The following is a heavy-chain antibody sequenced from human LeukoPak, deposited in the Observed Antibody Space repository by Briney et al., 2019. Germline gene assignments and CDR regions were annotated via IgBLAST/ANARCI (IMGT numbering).Heavy chain of an antibody. J-gene: IGHJ5*02. Sequence: SETLSLTCTVSGDSVSSSYWNWIRQPPGKGLEWIGYIYYSGSANYNASLKSRVTISVDTSKNQFSLKLSSVTAADTAVYYCARGVKAETWGQGTLVTVSS. D-gene: IGHD2-15*01. CDR3: ARGVKAET. V-gene: IGHV4-59*02. CDR1: GDSVSSSY. CDR2: IYYSGSA.